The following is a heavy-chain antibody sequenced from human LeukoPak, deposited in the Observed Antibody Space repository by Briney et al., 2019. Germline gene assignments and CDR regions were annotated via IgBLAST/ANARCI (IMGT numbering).Heavy chain of an antibody. Sequence: PGGSLRLSCAASGFTFSSHKMHWVRQAPGKGLEWVSYISSSGSTIHYADSVKGRFTISRDNSKNTLYLQMNSVRAEDTAVYYCARAVGPFDFWGPGTKVIVSS. CDR2: ISSSGSTI. CDR3: ARAVGPFDF. J-gene: IGHJ3*01. V-gene: IGHV3-48*03. CDR1: GFTFSSHK.